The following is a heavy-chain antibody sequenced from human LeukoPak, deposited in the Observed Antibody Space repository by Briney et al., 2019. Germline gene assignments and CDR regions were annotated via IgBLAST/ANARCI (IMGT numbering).Heavy chain of an antibody. CDR3: ATVPVPLYSGYDPYYFDY. CDR1: GYTLTELS. V-gene: IGHV1-24*01. CDR2: FYPEDGET. J-gene: IGHJ4*02. D-gene: IGHD5-12*01. Sequence: ASVTVSCKVSGYTLTELSMHWVRQAPGRGLEGMGGFYPEDGETIYAQKFQGRVTMTEDTSTDTAYMELSSLRSEDTAVYYCATVPVPLYSGYDPYYFDYWGQGTLVTVSS.